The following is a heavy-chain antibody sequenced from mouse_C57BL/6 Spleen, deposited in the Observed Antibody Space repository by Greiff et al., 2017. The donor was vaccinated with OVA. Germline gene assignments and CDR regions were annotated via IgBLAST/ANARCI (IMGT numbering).Heavy chain of an antibody. V-gene: IGHV5-4*01. CDR1: GFTFSSYA. D-gene: IGHD1-1*01. CDR3: AGDGVYYYGSSNYFDY. J-gene: IGHJ2*01. CDR2: ISDGGSYT. Sequence: EVNLVESGGGLVKPGGSLKLSCAASGFTFSSYAMSWVRQTPEKRLEWVATISDGGSYTYYPDNVKGRFTISRDNAKNNLYLQMSHLKSEDTAMYYCAGDGVYYYGSSNYFDYWGQGTTLTVSS.